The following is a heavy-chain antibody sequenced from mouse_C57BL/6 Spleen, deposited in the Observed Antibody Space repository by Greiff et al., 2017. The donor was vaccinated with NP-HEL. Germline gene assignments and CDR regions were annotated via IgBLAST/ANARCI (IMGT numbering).Heavy chain of an antibody. V-gene: IGHV1-62-2*01. J-gene: IGHJ3*01. CDR2: FYPGSGSI. CDR1: GYTFTEYT. D-gene: IGHD3-2*02. CDR3: ARHEIPDSSGSAWFAY. Sequence: VQLQQSGAELVKPGASVKLSCKASGYTFTEYTIHWVKQRSGQGLEWIGWFYPGSGSIKYNEKFKDKATLTADKSSSTVYMERSRLTSEDSAVYFCARHEIPDSSGSAWFAYWGQGTLVTVSA.